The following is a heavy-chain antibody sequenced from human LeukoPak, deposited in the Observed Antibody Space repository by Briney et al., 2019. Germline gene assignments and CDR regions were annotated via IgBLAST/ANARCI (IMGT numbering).Heavy chain of an antibody. CDR2: IYHSGST. Sequence: SETLSLTCTVSGYSISSGYYWGWIRQPPGKGLEWIGSIYHSGSTYYNPSLKSRVTISVDTSKNQFSLKLSSVTAADTAVYYCARGGDRSFDYWGQGTLVTVSS. CDR3: ARGGDRSFDY. CDR1: GYSISSGYY. V-gene: IGHV4-38-2*02. J-gene: IGHJ4*02. D-gene: IGHD3-10*01.